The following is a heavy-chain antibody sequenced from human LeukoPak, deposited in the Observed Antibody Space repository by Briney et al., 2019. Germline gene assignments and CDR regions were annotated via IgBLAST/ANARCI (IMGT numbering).Heavy chain of an antibody. J-gene: IGHJ5*02. V-gene: IGHV1-18*01. CDR1: GYTFTSYG. CDR3: AREHDYGDYVNWFDP. Sequence: PTASVKVSCKASGYTFTSYGISWVRQAPGQGLEWMGWISAYNGNTNYAQKLQGRDTMTTDTSTSTAYMELRSLRSDDTAVYYCAREHDYGDYVNWFDPWGQGTLVTVSS. D-gene: IGHD4-17*01. CDR2: ISAYNGNT.